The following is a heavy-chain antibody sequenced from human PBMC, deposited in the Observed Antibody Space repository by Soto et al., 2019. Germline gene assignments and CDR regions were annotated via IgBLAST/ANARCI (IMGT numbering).Heavy chain of an antibody. CDR3: TRRASSSFYYFDF. V-gene: IGHV5-10-1*01. D-gene: IGHD2-2*01. CDR2: IAPSDSYV. J-gene: IGHJ4*02. CDR1: GSSFTAYW. Sequence: GESLMISCQASGSSFTAYWITWVRQMPGKGLEWMATIAPSDSYVDYSPSFRGHVTFSVDSSITTVYLQWNSPKASDSAMYFCTRRASSSFYYFDFWGQGALVTVSS.